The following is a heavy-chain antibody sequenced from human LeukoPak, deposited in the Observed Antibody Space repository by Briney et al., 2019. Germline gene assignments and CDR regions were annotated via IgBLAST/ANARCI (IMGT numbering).Heavy chain of an antibody. CDR2: ISAYNGNT. Sequence: ASVKVSCKASGYTFTSYGISWVRQAPGQGLEWMGWISAYNGNTNYAQKLQGRVTMTTDTSTSTAYMELRSLRSDDTAVYYCARGGYSGYDVTEFDHWGQGTLVTVSS. J-gene: IGHJ4*02. CDR3: ARGGYSGYDVTEFDH. CDR1: GYTFTSYG. V-gene: IGHV1-18*01. D-gene: IGHD5-12*01.